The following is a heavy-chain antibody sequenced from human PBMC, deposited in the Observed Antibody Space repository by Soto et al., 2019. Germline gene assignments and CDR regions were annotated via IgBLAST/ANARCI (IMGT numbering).Heavy chain of an antibody. Sequence: GGSLRLSFAASGFTFSSYGMHWVRQAPGKGLGGVAVIWYDGSNKYYADSVKGRFTISRDNSKNTLHLQMNSLRAEDTAVYYCARDSLGLLRYFDWPNDAFDIWGQGTMVTVSS. CDR2: IWYDGSNK. CDR3: ARDSLGLLRYFDWPNDAFDI. CDR1: GFTFSSYG. J-gene: IGHJ3*02. V-gene: IGHV3-33*01. D-gene: IGHD3-9*01.